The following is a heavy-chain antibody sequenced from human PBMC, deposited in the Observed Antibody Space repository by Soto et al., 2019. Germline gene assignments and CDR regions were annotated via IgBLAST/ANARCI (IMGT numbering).Heavy chain of an antibody. CDR3: AQIEGLTDYYDSSGYYNWFDP. J-gene: IGHJ5*02. CDR2: INHSGST. CDR1: GGSCSGYY. Sequence: SETLSLTCAVYGGSCSGYYWSWIRQPPGKGLEWIGEINHSGSTNYNPSLKSRVTISVDTSKNQFSLKLSSVTAADTAVYYCAQIEGLTDYYDSSGYYNWFDPWGQETLVTISS. V-gene: IGHV4-34*01. D-gene: IGHD3-22*01.